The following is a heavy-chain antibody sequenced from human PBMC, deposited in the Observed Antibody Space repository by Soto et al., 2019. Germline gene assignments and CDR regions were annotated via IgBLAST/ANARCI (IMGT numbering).Heavy chain of an antibody. CDR2: INNDGSSI. CDR3: AKVGYYGSGSLGFDP. D-gene: IGHD3-10*01. Sequence: GGSLRLSCAASGFTFSSYWMHWVRQAPGKGLVWVSRINNDGSSISYADSVKGRFTISRDNAKNTLYLQMNSLRVEDTAVYYCAKVGYYGSGSLGFDPWGEGTLVTVSS. CDR1: GFTFSSYW. J-gene: IGHJ5*02. V-gene: IGHV3-74*01.